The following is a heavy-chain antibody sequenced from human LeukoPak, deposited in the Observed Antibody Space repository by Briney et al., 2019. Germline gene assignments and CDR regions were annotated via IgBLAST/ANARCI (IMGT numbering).Heavy chain of an antibody. J-gene: IGHJ4*02. D-gene: IGHD6-19*01. CDR2: TYYRSKWYN. Sequence: QTLSLTCVVSRDSVSSKNGAWNWIRQSPSRGLEWLGRTYYRSKWYNDYAESMEGRMTISQDTSKNQYSLHLNSVTPDDTAVYYCARDFGTTGWHTFDYWGQGTLVTVSS. CDR3: ARDFGTTGWHTFDY. V-gene: IGHV6-1*01. CDR1: RDSVSSKNGA.